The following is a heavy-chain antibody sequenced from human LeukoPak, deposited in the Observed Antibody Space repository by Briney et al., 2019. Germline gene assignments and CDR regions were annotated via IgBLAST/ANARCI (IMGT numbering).Heavy chain of an antibody. CDR3: ATFRGATSPNWFDP. V-gene: IGHV3-23*01. J-gene: IGHJ5*02. Sequence: PGGSLRLSCAASGFTFSSYAMSWVRQAPGKGLEWVSAISGSGGSTYYADSVKGRFTISSDNSKNTLYLQMNSLRAEDTAVYYCATFRGATSPNWFDPWGQGTLVTVSS. CDR2: ISGSGGST. D-gene: IGHD1-26*01. CDR1: GFTFSSYA.